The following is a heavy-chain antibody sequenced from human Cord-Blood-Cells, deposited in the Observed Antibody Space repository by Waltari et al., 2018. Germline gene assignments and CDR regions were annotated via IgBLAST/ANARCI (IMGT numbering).Heavy chain of an antibody. D-gene: IGHD1-26*01. V-gene: IGHV3-33*01. CDR3: ARDSGSYHFDY. CDR1: GFTFSSYG. Sequence: QVQLVESGGGVVQPGRSLRLSCAASGFTFSSYGMHWVRQAPAKGLEWVAVIWYDSSNKDYADSVKGLFTSSRDNSKITVYLQMNSLIAEDTAVDYCARDSGSYHFDYWGQGTLVTVSS. CDR2: IWYDSSNK. J-gene: IGHJ4*02.